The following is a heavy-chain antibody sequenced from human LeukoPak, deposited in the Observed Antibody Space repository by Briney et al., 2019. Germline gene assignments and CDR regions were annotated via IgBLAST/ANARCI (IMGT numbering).Heavy chain of an antibody. D-gene: IGHD3-22*01. J-gene: IGHJ1*01. CDR1: GYTFTSYA. CDR3: ARDLAADYYDSSGGGGEGQH. V-gene: IGHV7-4-1*02. Sequence: ASVKVSCKASGYTFTSYAMNWVRQAPGQGLEWMGWINTNTGNPTYAQGFTGRFVFSLDTSVSTAYLQISSLKAEDTAVYYCARDLAADYYDSSGGGGEGQHWGQGTLVTVSS. CDR2: INTNTGNP.